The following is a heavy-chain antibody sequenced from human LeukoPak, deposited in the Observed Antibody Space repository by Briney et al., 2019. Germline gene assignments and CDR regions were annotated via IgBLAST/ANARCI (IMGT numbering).Heavy chain of an antibody. V-gene: IGHV1-2*02. Sequence: ASVTVSCKASGYTFIGYYMHWVRQAPGQGLEWMGWMNPNSGGTNYAQKFQGRVTMTTDTSISTAYMELSRLRSDDTAVYYCARDSDSSGRGDYWGQGTLVIVSS. CDR2: MNPNSGGT. J-gene: IGHJ4*02. CDR1: GYTFIGYY. CDR3: ARDSDSSGRGDY. D-gene: IGHD3-22*01.